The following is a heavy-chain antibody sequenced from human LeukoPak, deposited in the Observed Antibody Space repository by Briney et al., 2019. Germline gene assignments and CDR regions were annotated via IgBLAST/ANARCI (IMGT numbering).Heavy chain of an antibody. J-gene: IGHJ5*02. Sequence: GASVKVSCKASGYTFTGYYMHWVRQAPGQGLEWMGWINPNSGGTNYAQKFQGRVTMTRDTSISTAYMELSRLRSDDTAVYYCARRGVDIVVRSGLDPWGQGTLVTVSS. CDR2: INPNSGGT. V-gene: IGHV1-2*02. CDR3: ARRGVDIVVRSGLDP. D-gene: IGHD2-15*01. CDR1: GYTFTGYY.